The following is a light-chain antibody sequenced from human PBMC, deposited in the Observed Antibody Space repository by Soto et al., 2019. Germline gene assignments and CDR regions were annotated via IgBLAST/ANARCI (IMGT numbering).Light chain of an antibody. V-gene: IGLV2-23*01. Sequence: QSALTQPASVSGSPGKSITISGTGTSSDVGNYNLVSWYQQYPGKAPKLMIYEGGKRPSGVSNRFSGSKSGNTASLTISGLQAEDAADYSCCSVALRSTLIFGGGTKLTVL. CDR3: CSVALRSTLI. CDR1: SSDVGNYNL. J-gene: IGLJ2*01. CDR2: EGG.